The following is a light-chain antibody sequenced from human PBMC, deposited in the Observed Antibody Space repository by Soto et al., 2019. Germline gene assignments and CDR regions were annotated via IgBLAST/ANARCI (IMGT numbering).Light chain of an antibody. Sequence: QLVLTQPPSVSGAPGQRVTISCTGSSSNIGAGYDVHWYQQLRGTAPKLLIYGNSNRPSGVPDRFSGSKSGTSASLAITGLQAEDEADYYCQSYDSSLSGHVVFGGGTKLTVL. CDR2: GNS. CDR3: QSYDSSLSGHVV. CDR1: SSNIGAGYD. J-gene: IGLJ2*01. V-gene: IGLV1-40*01.